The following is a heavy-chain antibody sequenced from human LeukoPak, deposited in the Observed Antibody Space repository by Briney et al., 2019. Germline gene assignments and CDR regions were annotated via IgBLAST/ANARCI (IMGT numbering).Heavy chain of an antibody. CDR3: ARGPYSSSWPRY. CDR2: INHSGST. J-gene: IGHJ4*02. CDR1: GXSFSGYY. V-gene: IGHV4-34*01. Sequence: SETLSLTCAVYGXSFSGYYWSWIRQPPGKGLEWIGEINHSGSTNYNPSLKSRVTISVDTSKTQFSLKLSSVTAADTAVYYCARGPYSSSWPRYWGQGTLVTVSS. D-gene: IGHD6-13*01.